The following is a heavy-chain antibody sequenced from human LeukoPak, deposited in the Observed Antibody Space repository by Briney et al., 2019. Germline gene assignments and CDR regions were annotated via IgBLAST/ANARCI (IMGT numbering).Heavy chain of an antibody. CDR2: INPRTGDT. Sequence: ASVMVSCKASGYTFSNNYIHWVRQAPGQGLEWMGVINPRTGDTIYAQKFQGRVTMTRDMSTSTVYMELSSLRSEDTAVYYCARGDYGSGSHYSPNSYHMDVWGKGTTVTVSS. CDR1: GYTFSNNY. J-gene: IGHJ6*03. V-gene: IGHV1-46*01. D-gene: IGHD3-10*01. CDR3: ARGDYGSGSHYSPNSYHMDV.